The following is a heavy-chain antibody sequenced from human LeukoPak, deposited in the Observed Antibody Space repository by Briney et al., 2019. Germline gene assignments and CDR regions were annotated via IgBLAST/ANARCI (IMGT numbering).Heavy chain of an antibody. V-gene: IGHV4-31*02. Sequence: LRLSCAASGFTFSSYAMSWVRQAPGKGLEWIGYIYYSGSTYYNPSLKSRVTISVDTSKNQFSLKLSSVTAADTAVYYCARGDIRFDYWGQGTLVTVSS. CDR1: GFTFSSYA. CDR2: IYYSGST. D-gene: IGHD5-12*01. J-gene: IGHJ4*02. CDR3: ARGDIRFDY.